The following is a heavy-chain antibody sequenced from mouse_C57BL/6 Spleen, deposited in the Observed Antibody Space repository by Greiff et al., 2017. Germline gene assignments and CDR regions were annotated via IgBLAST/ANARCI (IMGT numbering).Heavy chain of an antibody. Sequence: EVKLVESGGGLVKPGGSLKLSCAASGFTFSDYGMHWVRQAPEKGLEWVAYISSGSSTIYYADTVKGRFTISRDNAKNTLFLQMTSLRSEDTAMYYCARRPNWGYYAMDYWGQGTSVTVSS. CDR2: ISSGSSTI. V-gene: IGHV5-17*01. D-gene: IGHD4-1*01. J-gene: IGHJ4*01. CDR3: ARRPNWGYYAMDY. CDR1: GFTFSDYG.